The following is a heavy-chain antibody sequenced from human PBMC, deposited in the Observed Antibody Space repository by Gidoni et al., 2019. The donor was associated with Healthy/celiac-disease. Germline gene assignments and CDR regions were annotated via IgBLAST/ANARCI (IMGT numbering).Heavy chain of an antibody. V-gene: IGHV4-39*07. CDR1: GGSISSSSYY. CDR2: IYYSGST. CDR3: ADYCSSTSCPNADY. Sequence: QLQLQESGPGLVKPSETLSLTCTVSGGSISSSSYYWGWIRQPPGKGLEWLGSIYYSGSTYYNPSLKSRITISVDTSKNQFSLKLSSVTAADTAVYYCADYCSSTSCPNADYWGQGTLVTVSS. J-gene: IGHJ4*02. D-gene: IGHD2-2*01.